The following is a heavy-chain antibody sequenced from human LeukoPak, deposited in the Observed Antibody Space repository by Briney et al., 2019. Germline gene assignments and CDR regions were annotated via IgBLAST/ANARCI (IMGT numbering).Heavy chain of an antibody. J-gene: IGHJ4*02. CDR2: INPSGGST. Sequence: GASVKVSCKASGYTFTSYYMHWVRQAPGQGLEWMGIINPSGGSTSYAQKFQGRVTMTRDTSTSTVYMELSSLRSEDTAVYYCARDFYVSAGTPRFDYWGQGTLVTVYS. V-gene: IGHV1-46*01. CDR1: GYTFTSYY. CDR3: ARDFYVSAGTPRFDY. D-gene: IGHD6-19*01.